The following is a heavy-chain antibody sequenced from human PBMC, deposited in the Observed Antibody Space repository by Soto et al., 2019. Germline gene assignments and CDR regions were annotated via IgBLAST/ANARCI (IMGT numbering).Heavy chain of an antibody. D-gene: IGHD3-22*01. Sequence: QLQLQESGPGLVKPSETLSLTCTVSGGSIISSSYYWGWIRQPPGMGLEWIGSIYYSGSTYYNPSLTSRVTGSVDTSKNQFSLKLTSVTAADTAVYFCAIKARLTTSGYYYAGPDYWGQGALVTVSS. CDR2: IYYSGST. J-gene: IGHJ4*02. CDR1: GGSIISSSYY. CDR3: AIKARLTTSGYYYAGPDY. V-gene: IGHV4-39*01.